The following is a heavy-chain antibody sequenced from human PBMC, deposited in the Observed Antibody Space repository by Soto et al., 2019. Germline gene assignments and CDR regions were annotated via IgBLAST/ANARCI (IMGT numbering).Heavy chain of an antibody. CDR3: ARAPLPIAVAGPSDY. V-gene: IGHV3-30-3*01. J-gene: IGHJ4*02. D-gene: IGHD6-19*01. CDR1: GFTFSSYA. Sequence: GGSLRLSCAASGFTFSSYAMHWVRQAPGKGLEWVAVISYDGSNKYYADSVKGRFTISRDNSKNTLYLQMNSLRAEDTAVYYCARAPLPIAVAGPSDYWGQGTLVTVSS. CDR2: ISYDGSNK.